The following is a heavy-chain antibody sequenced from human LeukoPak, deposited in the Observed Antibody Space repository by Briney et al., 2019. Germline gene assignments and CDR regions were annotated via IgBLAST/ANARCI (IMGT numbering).Heavy chain of an antibody. J-gene: IGHJ4*02. V-gene: IGHV3-66*02. D-gene: IGHD3-22*01. CDR3: ARRGQYYYDSSGRYFDY. CDR2: IYSGGST. CDR1: GFTFSSNY. Sequence: GGSLRLSCAASGFTFSSNYMSWVRQAPGKGLEWVSVIYSGGSTYYADSVKGRFTISRDNSKNTLYLQMNSLRAEDTAVYYCARRGQYYYDSSGRYFDYWGQGTLVTVSS.